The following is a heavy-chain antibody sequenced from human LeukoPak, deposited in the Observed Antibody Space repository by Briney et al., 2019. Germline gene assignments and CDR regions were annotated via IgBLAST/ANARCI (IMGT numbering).Heavy chain of an antibody. V-gene: IGHV3-43*02. Sequence: GGSLRLSCAASGFTFDDYAMHWVRHAPGKGLEWVSLISGDGGSTYYADSVKGRFTISRDNSKNSLYLRMNSLRTEDTALYYCAKVSPGSGYDSSGYQLLAEYFQHWGQGTLVTVSS. CDR1: GFTFDDYA. D-gene: IGHD3-22*01. J-gene: IGHJ1*01. CDR3: AKVSPGSGYDSSGYQLLAEYFQH. CDR2: ISGDGGST.